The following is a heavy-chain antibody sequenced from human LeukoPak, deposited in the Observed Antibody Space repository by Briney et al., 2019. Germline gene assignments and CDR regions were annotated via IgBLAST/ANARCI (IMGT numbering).Heavy chain of an antibody. V-gene: IGHV4-34*01. CDR1: GGSFSGYY. D-gene: IGHD5-12*01. J-gene: IGHJ4*02. CDR3: ARGRPPADIVPTMMRPYYFDY. Sequence: SETLSLTCAVYGGSFSGYYWSWIRQPPGKGLEWIGEINHSGSTNYNPTLKSRVTISVDTSKNQFSLKLSSVTAADTAVYYCARGRPPADIVPTMMRPYYFDYWGQGTLVTVSS. CDR2: INHSGST.